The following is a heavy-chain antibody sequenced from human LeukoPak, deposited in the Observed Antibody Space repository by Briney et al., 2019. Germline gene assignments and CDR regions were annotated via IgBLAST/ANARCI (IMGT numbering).Heavy chain of an antibody. V-gene: IGHV1-18*01. CDR1: GYTFTGYA. D-gene: IGHD5-18*01. CDR2: ISTYNGNT. J-gene: IGHJ4*02. Sequence: ASVKVSCKASGYTFTGYAISWVRQAPGQGLEWMGWISTYNGNTNYAQNLQDRVTMTTDTSTSTAYMELRSLRSDDTAVYYCARGYSYGYRDYFDFWGRGTLVTVSS. CDR3: ARGYSYGYRDYFDF.